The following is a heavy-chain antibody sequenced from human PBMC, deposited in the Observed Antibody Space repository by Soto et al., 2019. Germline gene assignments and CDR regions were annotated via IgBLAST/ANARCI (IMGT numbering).Heavy chain of an antibody. CDR3: ARDVDTAMADPSAYGMDV. Sequence: EVQLVESGGGLVQPGGSLRLSCAASGFTFSSYSMNWVRQAPGKGLEWVSYISSSSSTIYYADSVKGRFTISRDNAKNSLYLQMNSLRDEDTAVYDCARDVDTAMADPSAYGMDVWGQGTTVTVSS. CDR2: ISSSSSTI. J-gene: IGHJ6*02. CDR1: GFTFSSYS. V-gene: IGHV3-48*02. D-gene: IGHD5-18*01.